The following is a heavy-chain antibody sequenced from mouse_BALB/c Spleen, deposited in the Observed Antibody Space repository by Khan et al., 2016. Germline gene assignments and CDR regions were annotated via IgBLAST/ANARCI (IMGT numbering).Heavy chain of an antibody. CDR2: INTYSGES. CDR1: GYTFTNYG. V-gene: IGHV9-3-1*01. J-gene: IGHJ1*01. Sequence: QIQLVQSGPELKRPGKTVKISCKASGYTFTNYGINWVKQAPGKGLKWMGWINTYSGESTYADDFKGRFAFSLETSANTAYLQLNNLKTEDTATYFCARYRYYYGSSRYFEVWGAGTTVTVSS. CDR3: ARYRYYYGSSRYFEV. D-gene: IGHD1-1*01.